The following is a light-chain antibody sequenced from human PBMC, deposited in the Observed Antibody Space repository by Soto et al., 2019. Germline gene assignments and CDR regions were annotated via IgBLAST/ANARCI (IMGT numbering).Light chain of an antibody. CDR1: QTVSSN. V-gene: IGKV3-15*01. CDR3: QQYENWPPAVT. J-gene: IGKJ4*02. CDR2: GAS. Sequence: EIVMTQSPATLSVSPGERATLSCRASQTVSSNLAWYQQKPGQAPRLLIFGASTRATGIPARFSGSGSGTEFTLTISSLQSEDLAVYYCQQYENWPPAVTFGGGTNVEI.